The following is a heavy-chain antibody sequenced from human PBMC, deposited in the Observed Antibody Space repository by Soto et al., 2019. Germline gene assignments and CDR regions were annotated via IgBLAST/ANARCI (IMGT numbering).Heavy chain of an antibody. CDR1: GFTFSSYW. Sequence: GGSLRLSCAASGFTFSSYWMSWVRQAPGKGLEWVANIKRDGSEKYYVDSVKGRFTISRDNAKNSLYLQMNSLRAEDTAVYYCARNYYGSGSYYSRGYYYYYMDVWGKGTTVTVSS. V-gene: IGHV3-7*01. CDR3: ARNYYGSGSYYSRGYYYYYMDV. D-gene: IGHD3-10*01. J-gene: IGHJ6*03. CDR2: IKRDGSEK.